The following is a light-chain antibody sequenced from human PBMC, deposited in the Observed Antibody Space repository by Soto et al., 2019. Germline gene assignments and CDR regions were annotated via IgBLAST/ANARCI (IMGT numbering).Light chain of an antibody. CDR2: SNN. CDR3: AAWDDSLNGVV. CDR1: SSNIGRNI. Sequence: QSVLTQPPSASGTPGQRVTISCSGSSSNIGRNIVHWYQQLPGTAPKLLIYSNNQRPSGVPDRFSGSKSGTSASLAISGLQSEDEADYYCAAWDDSLNGVVFGGGTKVTVL. J-gene: IGLJ2*01. V-gene: IGLV1-44*01.